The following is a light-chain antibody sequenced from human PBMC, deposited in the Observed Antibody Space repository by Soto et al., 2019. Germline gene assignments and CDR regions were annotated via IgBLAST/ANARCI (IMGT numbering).Light chain of an antibody. V-gene: IGLV2-23*02. Sequence: QSALAQPASVSGSPGQSITFSCTGASSDFGTFNLVSWYQQYPGKAPKLIIYEVNTRPPGISNRFYGSKSGNTASLTISGLQAEDEADYYRCSYPGSHWVFGGGTKPTVL. CDR1: SSDFGTFNL. CDR2: EVN. J-gene: IGLJ3*02. CDR3: CSYPGSHWV.